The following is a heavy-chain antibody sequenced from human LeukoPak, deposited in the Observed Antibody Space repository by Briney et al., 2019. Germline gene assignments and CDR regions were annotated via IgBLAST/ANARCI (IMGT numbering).Heavy chain of an antibody. CDR3: ARGGQRYYYDSSGYYYLLY. D-gene: IGHD3-22*01. J-gene: IGHJ4*02. CDR2: INAGNGNT. CDR1: GYTFTSYA. Sequence: ASVKVSCKASGYTFTSYAMHWVSQAPGQRLEWMGWINAGNGNTKYSQKFQGRVTITRDTSASTAYMELSSLRSEDTAVYYCARGGQRYYYDSSGYYYLLYWGQGTLVTVSS. V-gene: IGHV1-3*01.